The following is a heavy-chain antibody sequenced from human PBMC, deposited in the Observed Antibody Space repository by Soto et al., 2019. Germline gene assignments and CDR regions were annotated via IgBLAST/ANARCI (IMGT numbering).Heavy chain of an antibody. J-gene: IGHJ5*02. CDR1: GFTFSSYG. V-gene: IGHV3-30*18. D-gene: IGHD3-3*01. CDR3: AKDGNDFWSGYHPLNWFDP. CDR2: ISYDGSNK. Sequence: QVQLVEPGGGVVQPGRSLRLSCAASGFTFSSYGMHWVRQAPGKGLEWVAVISYDGSNKYYADSVKGRFTISRDNSKNTLYLQMNSLRAEDTAVYYCAKDGNDFWSGYHPLNWFDPWGQGTLVTVSS.